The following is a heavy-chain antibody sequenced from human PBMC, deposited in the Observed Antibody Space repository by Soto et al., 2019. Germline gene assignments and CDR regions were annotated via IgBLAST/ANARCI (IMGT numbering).Heavy chain of an antibody. CDR2: INAGNGNT. J-gene: IGHJ4*02. V-gene: IGHV1-3*01. CDR1: GYTFTSYA. D-gene: IGHD2-21*02. CDR3: AREAAYCGGDCYSD. Sequence: ASVKVSGKASGYTFTSYAMHWLRQAPGQRLEWMGWINAGNGNTKYSQKFQGRVTITRDTSASTAYMELSSLRSEDTAVYYCAREAAYCGGDCYSDWGQGTLVTVSS.